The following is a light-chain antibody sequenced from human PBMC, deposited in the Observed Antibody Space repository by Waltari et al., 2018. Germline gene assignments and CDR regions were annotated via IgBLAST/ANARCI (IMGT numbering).Light chain of an antibody. CDR1: NSNIGAGYG. CDR2: ANH. CDR3: QSYDSSLSGVV. V-gene: IGLV1-40*01. Sequence: QSVLTQPPSVSGAPGQRVTISCTGSNSNIGAGYGVHWYQHLPGTAPKLLIYANHNRPSGAHGRVSGSNSGTSATLAITGLQAEDEAEYHCQSYDSSLSGVVFGGGTKLTVL. J-gene: IGLJ3*02.